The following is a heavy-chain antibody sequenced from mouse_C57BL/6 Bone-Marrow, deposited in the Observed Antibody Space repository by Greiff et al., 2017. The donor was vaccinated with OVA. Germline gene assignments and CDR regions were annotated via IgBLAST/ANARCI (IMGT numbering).Heavy chain of an antibody. D-gene: IGHD6-5*01. CDR1: GYTFTSYW. CDR2: IDPKSGGT. J-gene: IGHJ1*03. V-gene: IGHV1-72*01. CDR3: ATYSSWYFDV. Sequence: QVQLQQPGAELVKPGASVKLSCKASGYTFTSYWMHWVKQRPGRGLEWIGRIDPKSGGTKYNEKFKSKATLTVDQPSSTAYMQLSSLTSEDSAVYYCATYSSWYFDVWGTGTTVTVSS.